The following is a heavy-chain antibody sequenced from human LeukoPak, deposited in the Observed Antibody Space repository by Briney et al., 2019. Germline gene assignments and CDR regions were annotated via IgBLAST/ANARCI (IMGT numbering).Heavy chain of an antibody. V-gene: IGHV3-7*01. CDR1: RFTFSSSW. D-gene: IGHD1-1*01. J-gene: IGHJ3*02. CDR2: IKEDGSQK. CDR3: ARNLAYNAFDI. Sequence: PGGSLRLSCAASRFTFSSSWMTWVRQPLGKGLEYVANIKEDGSQKYYEDSVKGRFTISRDNVKNSLYPQMDSLRAEDTAVYFCARNLAYNAFDIWGQGTVVTVSS.